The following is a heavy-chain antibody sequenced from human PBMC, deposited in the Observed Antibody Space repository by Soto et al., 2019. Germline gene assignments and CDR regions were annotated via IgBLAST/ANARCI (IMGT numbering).Heavy chain of an antibody. CDR2: IIPIFGTA. D-gene: IGHD6-19*01. CDR1: GGTFSSYA. Sequence: GASVKVSCKASGGTFSSYATSWVRQAPGQGLEWMGGIIPIFGTANYAQKFQGRVTITADESTSTAYMELSGLRSEDTAVYYCARGEKQWLPLGGYYYYYGMDVWGQGTTVTVSS. CDR3: ARGEKQWLPLGGYYYYYGMDV. V-gene: IGHV1-69*13. J-gene: IGHJ6*02.